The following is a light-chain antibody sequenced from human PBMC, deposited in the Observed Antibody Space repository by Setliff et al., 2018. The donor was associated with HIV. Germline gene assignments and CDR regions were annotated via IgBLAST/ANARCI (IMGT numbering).Light chain of an antibody. CDR1: SSDVGGYNY. V-gene: IGLV2-14*03. J-gene: IGLJ1*01. CDR2: DAT. Sequence: QSALTQPASVSGSPGQSITVSCTGTSSDVGGYNYVSWFQQHPGKAPKLMIYDATNRPSGVSNRFSGSKSGNTASLTISGLQAEDEADYYCSSYTSSGTPVFGTGTKVTVL. CDR3: SSYTSSGTPV.